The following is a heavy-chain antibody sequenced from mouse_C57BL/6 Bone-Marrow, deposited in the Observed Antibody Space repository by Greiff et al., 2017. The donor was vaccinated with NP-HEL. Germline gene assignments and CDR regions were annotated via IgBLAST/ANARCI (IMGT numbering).Heavy chain of an antibody. CDR2: LYPGSGST. D-gene: IGHD1-1*01. Sequence: QVQLQQPGAELVKPGASVKMSCTASGYTFPSSWLTWVKQRPGQGLEWIGDLYPGSGSTNYNEKFKSKATLTVDTASSTAYMQLSSLTSEDSAVYYCARGYGSPDYWGQGTTLTVSS. J-gene: IGHJ2*01. CDR3: ARGYGSPDY. V-gene: IGHV1-55*01. CDR1: GYTFPSSW.